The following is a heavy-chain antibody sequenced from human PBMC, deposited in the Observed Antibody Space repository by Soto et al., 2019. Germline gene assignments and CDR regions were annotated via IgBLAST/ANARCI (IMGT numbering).Heavy chain of an antibody. Sequence: QVQLKQSGAEVKKPGASVKVSCKASGYTFTSYGISWVRQAPGQGLEWMGWISAYNGNTNYAQKLQGRVTMTTDTSTSTAYMELRSLRSDDTAVYYCAREGGGYYYGSGSYPNWFDPWGQGTLVTVSS. J-gene: IGHJ5*02. CDR2: ISAYNGNT. CDR1: GYTFTSYG. V-gene: IGHV1-18*01. D-gene: IGHD3-10*01. CDR3: AREGGGYYYGSGSYPNWFDP.